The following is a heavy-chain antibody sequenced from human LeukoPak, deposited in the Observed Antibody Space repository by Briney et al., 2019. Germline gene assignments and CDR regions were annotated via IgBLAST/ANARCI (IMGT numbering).Heavy chain of an antibody. V-gene: IGHV4-61*02. D-gene: IGHD4-17*01. CDR2: IYTSGST. CDR1: GGSISSGSYF. J-gene: IGHJ5*02. Sequence: PSETLSLTCTVSGGSISSGSYFWSWIRQPAGKGLEWIGRIYTSGSTNYNPSLKSRVTISVDTSKNQFSLKLSSVTAADTAVYYCARLVTTVPLKVDPWGQGTLVTVSS. CDR3: ARLVTTVPLKVDP.